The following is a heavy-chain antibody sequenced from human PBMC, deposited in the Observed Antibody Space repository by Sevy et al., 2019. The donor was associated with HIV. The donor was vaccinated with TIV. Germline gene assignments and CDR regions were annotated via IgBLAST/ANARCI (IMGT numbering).Heavy chain of an antibody. CDR1: GYIFTSYG. Sequence: ASVKVSCKASGYIFTSYGISWVRQAPGRGLEWVGWISPYKGTTNYAQKFQGRVTMTTDTSTFTVYMQLRSLRPDDTAIYYCARDRDYDYIWGTFPYRDFWGQGTLVTVSS. J-gene: IGHJ4*02. CDR3: ARDRDYDYIWGTFPYRDF. D-gene: IGHD3-16*01. V-gene: IGHV1-18*01. CDR2: ISPYKGTT.